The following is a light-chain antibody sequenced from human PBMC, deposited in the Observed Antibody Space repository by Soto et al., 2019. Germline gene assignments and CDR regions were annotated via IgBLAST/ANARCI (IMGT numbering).Light chain of an antibody. CDR3: QQYGGSAT. CDR1: QSVSSNY. J-gene: IGKJ1*01. CDR2: GAS. Sequence: EIVLTQSPGTLSLSPGERATLSCRASQSVSSNYLAWYQQKPGQAPRLLIYGASSRATGIPDRFSGSGSGTDFTLTVSRLEPEDFVVYYWQQYGGSATFGQGTKVEIK. V-gene: IGKV3-20*01.